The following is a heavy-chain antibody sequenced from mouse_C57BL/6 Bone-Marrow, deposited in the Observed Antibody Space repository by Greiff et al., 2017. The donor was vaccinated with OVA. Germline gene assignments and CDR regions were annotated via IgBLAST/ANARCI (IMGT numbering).Heavy chain of an antibody. CDR3: ARARDGYYVGFAY. CDR1: GYTFTSYW. CDR2: IYPGSGST. D-gene: IGHD2-3*01. Sequence: VQLQQPGAELVKPGASVKMSCKASGYTFTSYWITWVKQRPGQGLEWIGDIYPGSGSTNYNEKFKSKATLTVDTSSSTAYMQRSSLTSEDSAVYYCARARDGYYVGFAYWGQGTLVTVSA. J-gene: IGHJ3*01. V-gene: IGHV1-55*01.